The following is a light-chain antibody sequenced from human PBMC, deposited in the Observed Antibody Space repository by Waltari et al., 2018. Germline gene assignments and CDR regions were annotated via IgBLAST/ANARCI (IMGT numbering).Light chain of an antibody. CDR2: GAS. CDR1: QSVTSSY. V-gene: IGKV3-20*01. J-gene: IGKJ3*01. CDR3: QQYGTSTSFT. Sequence: EIVLTQSPGTLSLSPGERATLSCRASQSVTSSYLACYQQKPGQAPRLLIYGASSSATGIPDRFSGSGSGTDFTLTITRLEPEDSAVYYCQQYGTSTSFTFGPGTKVDIK.